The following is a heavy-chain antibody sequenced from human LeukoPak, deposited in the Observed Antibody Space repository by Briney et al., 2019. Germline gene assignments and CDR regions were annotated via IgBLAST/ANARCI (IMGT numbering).Heavy chain of an antibody. CDR1: GFTFSSYA. J-gene: IGHJ3*02. V-gene: IGHV3-23*01. D-gene: IGHD6-13*01. CDR3: AKDHLVRRIAAAYPDAFDI. Sequence: GGSLRLSCAASGFTFSSYAMSWVRQAPGKGLEWVSAISGSGGSTYYADSVKGRFTISRDNSKNTLYLQMNSLRAEDTAVYYCAKDHLVRRIAAAYPDAFDIWGQGTMVTVS. CDR2: ISGSGGST.